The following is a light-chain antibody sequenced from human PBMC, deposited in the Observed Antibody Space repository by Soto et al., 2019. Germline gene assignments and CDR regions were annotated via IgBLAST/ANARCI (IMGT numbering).Light chain of an antibody. V-gene: IGKV3-15*01. CDR1: QNINYK. Sequence: EIVMTQSPATLSVSPGEGGTLSCRASQNINYKLAWYQQRPGQACGFAFHGASTRASGVSGRFSGSGSGTEFTLTISGLQSEDFAVYYFQQYYNWPPWTFGQGTKVEIK. CDR3: QQYYNWPPWT. CDR2: GAS. J-gene: IGKJ1*01.